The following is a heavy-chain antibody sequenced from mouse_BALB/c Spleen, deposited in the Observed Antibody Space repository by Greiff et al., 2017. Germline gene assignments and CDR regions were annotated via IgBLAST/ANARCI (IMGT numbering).Heavy chain of an antibody. J-gene: IGHJ4*01. CDR1: GYTFTSYY. V-gene: IGHV1S81*02. CDR2: INPSNGGT. Sequence: VQLQQSGAELVKPGASVKLSCKASGYTFTSYYMYWVKQRPGQGLEWIGEINPSNGGTNFNEKFKSKATLTVDKSSSTAYMQLSSLTSEDSAVYYCTRSRYGYAMDYWGQGTSVTVSS. D-gene: IGHD2-14*01. CDR3: TRSRYGYAMDY.